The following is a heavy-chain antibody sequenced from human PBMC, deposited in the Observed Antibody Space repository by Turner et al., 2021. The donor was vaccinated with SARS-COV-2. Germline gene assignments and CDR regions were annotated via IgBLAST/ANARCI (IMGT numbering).Heavy chain of an antibody. Sequence: QVQLLQSAVDVKKSGASVKVSCQTSGYSFTSNGISWVRQAPGQGLEWMGWISTKSGNTKLAQKFQDRVTLTTDTSTRTAYMELRSLTYDDTAVYFCARDRDYDLDYWGQGTLVTVSP. CDR2: ISTKSGNT. D-gene: IGHD3-16*01. CDR1: GYSFTSNG. V-gene: IGHV1-18*04. J-gene: IGHJ4*02. CDR3: ARDRDYDLDY.